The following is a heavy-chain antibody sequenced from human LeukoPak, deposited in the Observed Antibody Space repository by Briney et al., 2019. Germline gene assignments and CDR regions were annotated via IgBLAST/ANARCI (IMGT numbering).Heavy chain of an antibody. CDR2: INPNSGGT. J-gene: IGHJ4*02. CDR1: GYTFTGYY. V-gene: IGHV1-2*02. D-gene: IGHD6-19*01. Sequence: ASVKVSCKASGYTFTGYYMHWVRQAPGQGLEWMGWINPNSGGTNYAQKFQGRVTMTRDTSTSTVYMELSSLRSEDTAVYYCARVAGYSSGWYYFDYWGQGTLVTVSS. CDR3: ARVAGYSSGWYYFDY.